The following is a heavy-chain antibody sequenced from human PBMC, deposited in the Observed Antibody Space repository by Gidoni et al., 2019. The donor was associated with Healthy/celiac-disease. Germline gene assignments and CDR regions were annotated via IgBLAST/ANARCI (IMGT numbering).Heavy chain of an antibody. Sequence: QVQLVESGGGVVQPGRSLRLSCAASGFTFRSYGMHWVRQAPGKGLEWVAVISYDGSNKYYADSVKGRFTISRDNSKNTLYLQMNSLRAEDTAVYYCAKDLRYDSSGYQTNWFDPWGQGTLVTVSS. CDR2: ISYDGSNK. D-gene: IGHD3-22*01. V-gene: IGHV3-30*18. J-gene: IGHJ5*02. CDR1: GFTFRSYG. CDR3: AKDLRYDSSGYQTNWFDP.